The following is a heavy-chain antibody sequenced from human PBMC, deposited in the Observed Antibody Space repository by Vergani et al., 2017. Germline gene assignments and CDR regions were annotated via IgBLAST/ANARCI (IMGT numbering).Heavy chain of an antibody. J-gene: IGHJ4*02. Sequence: QLQLQESGPGLVKPSQTLSLTCTVSGGSISIGDYYWTWIRQPPGKGLGWIGYIYYSGSTYYNPSLKSRVTISVDTSKNQFSLKLSSVTAADTAVYYCARESIQLWSSFDYWGQGTLVTVSS. D-gene: IGHD5-18*01. CDR2: IYYSGST. CDR1: GGSISIGDYY. V-gene: IGHV4-30-4*08. CDR3: ARESIQLWSSFDY.